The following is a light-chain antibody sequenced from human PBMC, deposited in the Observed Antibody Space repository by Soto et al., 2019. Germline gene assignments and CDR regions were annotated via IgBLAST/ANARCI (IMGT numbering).Light chain of an antibody. CDR1: QSVSSN. J-gene: IGKJ4*01. Sequence: EIVMTQSPATLSVSPGERATLSCRASQSVSSNLAWYQQKTGQAPRLLIYGASTRATGIPARFSGSGSGTDFTITISSLQSEDFAVYYCQQYNNWPPLTFGGGTKVEIK. V-gene: IGKV3-15*01. CDR2: GAS. CDR3: QQYNNWPPLT.